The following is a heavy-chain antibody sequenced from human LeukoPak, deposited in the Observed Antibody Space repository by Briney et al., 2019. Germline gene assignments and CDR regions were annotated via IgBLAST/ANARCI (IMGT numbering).Heavy chain of an antibody. CDR1: GSPFPSYG. V-gene: IGHV1-18*01. CDR2: ISAYNGNT. CDR3: ARAAGRHFDS. Sequence: SVKVSCNASGSPFPSYGISWVRQAPGQGLEWMGWISAYNGNTNYAQKLQGRVTMTTDTSTSTAYMELRSLRSDDTAVYYCARAAGRHFDSGGQGTLVTVS. J-gene: IGHJ4*02.